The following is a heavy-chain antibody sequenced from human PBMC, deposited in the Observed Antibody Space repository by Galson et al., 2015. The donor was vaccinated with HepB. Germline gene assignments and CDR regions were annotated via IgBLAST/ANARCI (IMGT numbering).Heavy chain of an antibody. CDR2: IRSKPYGGTT. V-gene: IGHV3-49*03. J-gene: IGHJ3*02. CDR3: TRATRGGTTRPYAFDI. D-gene: IGHD1-26*01. Sequence: SLRLSCAASGFTFGDYAMSWFRQAPGRGLEWVGFIRSKPYGGTTEYAASVKGRFTISRDDSKSIAYLQMNSLKTEDTAMYYCTRATRGGTTRPYAFDIWGQGTMVTVSS. CDR1: GFTFGDYA.